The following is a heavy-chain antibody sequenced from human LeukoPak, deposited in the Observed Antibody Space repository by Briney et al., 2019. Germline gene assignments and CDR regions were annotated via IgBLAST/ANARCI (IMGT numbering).Heavy chain of an antibody. CDR2: IYHSGGT. V-gene: IGHV4-31*03. J-gene: IGHJ4*02. CDR1: GGSVSSNGYY. CDR3: ARDSTGYLSLDY. D-gene: IGHD3-22*01. Sequence: PSQTLSLTCTVSGGSVSSNGYYWNWIRQHPGEGLEWIGYIYHSGGTYSNPSLRSRVTISVDTSKNQFSLRLSSVTAADTALYYCARDSTGYLSLDYWGQGTLVTVSS.